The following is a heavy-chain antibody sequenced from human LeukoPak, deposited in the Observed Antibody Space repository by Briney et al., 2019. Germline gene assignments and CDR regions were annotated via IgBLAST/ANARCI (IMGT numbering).Heavy chain of an antibody. D-gene: IGHD3-10*01. Sequence: PSQTLSLTCTVSGGSISSGSYYWRWIRQPAGKGLEWIGRIYTSGSTNYNPSLKSRVTISVDTSKNQFSLKLSSVTAADTAVYYCARDQELLWFGELLSDNWFDPWGQGTLVTVSS. CDR2: IYTSGST. CDR1: GGSISSGSYY. V-gene: IGHV4-61*02. CDR3: ARDQELLWFGELLSDNWFDP. J-gene: IGHJ5*02.